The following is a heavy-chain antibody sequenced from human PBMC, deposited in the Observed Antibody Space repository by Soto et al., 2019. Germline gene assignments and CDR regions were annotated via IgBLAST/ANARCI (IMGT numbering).Heavy chain of an antibody. D-gene: IGHD5-12*01. CDR3: XXXXXXGATSKLVYXXXXXXV. CDR2: IVPIFGTP. V-gene: IGHV1-69*01. Sequence: QVQLVQSGAEVKKPGSSVKVSCKASGGTFSSYALSWVRQAPGQRLEWMGGIVPIFGTPNYAQKFQGRVTXXXXXTTTTAYXXXXXXXXXDTSVXXXXXXXXXGATSKLVYXXXXXXVWGQ. CDR1: GGTFSSYA. J-gene: IGHJ6*02.